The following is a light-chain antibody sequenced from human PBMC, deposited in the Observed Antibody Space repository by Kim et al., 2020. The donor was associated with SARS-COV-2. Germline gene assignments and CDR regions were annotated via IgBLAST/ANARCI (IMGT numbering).Light chain of an antibody. CDR1: QRVSSSY. J-gene: IGKJ2*02. CDR2: GAS. Sequence: SLYPGDSATLSCRACQRVSSSYLAWYQQKPGQAPRLRIYGASSRATGIPDRFSGSGSGTDFTLTISRLEPEDFAVYYCQQYGSSRTFGQGTKLEI. V-gene: IGKV3-20*01. CDR3: QQYGSSRT.